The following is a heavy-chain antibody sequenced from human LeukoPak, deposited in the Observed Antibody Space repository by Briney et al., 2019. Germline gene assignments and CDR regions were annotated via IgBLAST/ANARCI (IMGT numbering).Heavy chain of an antibody. J-gene: IGHJ1*01. V-gene: IGHV3-23*01. Sequence: GGSLRLSCAAAGFTFGSYGMSWVRQAAGKGLEWVSFITPNAAMTSYADSVEGRFIFSSDNPRNTLYMQMNSLIDEATAVYYCAIMHGYYDGSGYWVQWGQGTLVTVSS. CDR1: GFTFGSYG. D-gene: IGHD3-22*01. CDR3: AIMHGYYDGSGYWVQ. CDR2: ITPNAAMT.